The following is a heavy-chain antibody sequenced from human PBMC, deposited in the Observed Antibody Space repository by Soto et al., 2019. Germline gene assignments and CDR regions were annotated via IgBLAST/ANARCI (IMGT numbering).Heavy chain of an antibody. V-gene: IGHV3-33*01. J-gene: IGHJ6*02. CDR1: GFTFSSYG. D-gene: IGHD3-16*01. CDR2: IWYDGSNK. Sequence: GGSLRLSCAASGFTFSSYGMHWVRQAPGKGLEWVAVIWYDGSNKYYADSVKGRFTISRDNSKNTLYLQMNSLRAEDTAVYYCAREVMTLYYYYYYGMDVWGQGTTVTVSS. CDR3: AREVMTLYYYYYYGMDV.